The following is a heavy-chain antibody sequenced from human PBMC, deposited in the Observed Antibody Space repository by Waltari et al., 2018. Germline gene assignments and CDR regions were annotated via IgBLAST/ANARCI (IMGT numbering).Heavy chain of an antibody. CDR1: GYTFTGYY. CDR3: AGDWAWNDVKYCFDY. Sequence: QVQLVQSGAEVKKPGASVKVSCKASGYTFTGYYMHWVRQAPGQGLEWMGWINPNSGSTNYAQKFQGRVTMTRDTSISTDYMELSRLRADDTAVYCCAGDWAWNDVKYCFDYWGQGTLVTVSS. D-gene: IGHD1-1*01. J-gene: IGHJ4*02. CDR2: INPNSGST. V-gene: IGHV1-2*02.